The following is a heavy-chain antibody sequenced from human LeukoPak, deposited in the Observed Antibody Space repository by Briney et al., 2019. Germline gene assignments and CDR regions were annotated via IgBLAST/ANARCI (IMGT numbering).Heavy chain of an antibody. CDR3: ARDQTLLRYFGY. J-gene: IGHJ4*02. D-gene: IGHD3-9*01. Sequence: SETLSLTCTVSGYSISSGYYWGWIRQPPGKGLEWIGSIYHSGSTYYNPSLKSRVTISVDTSKNQFSLKLSSVTAADTAVYYCARDQTLLRYFGYWGQGTLVTVSS. CDR2: IYHSGST. V-gene: IGHV4-38-2*02. CDR1: GYSISSGYY.